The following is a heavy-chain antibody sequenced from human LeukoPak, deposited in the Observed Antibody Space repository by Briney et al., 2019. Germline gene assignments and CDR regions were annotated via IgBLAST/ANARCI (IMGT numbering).Heavy chain of an antibody. CDR3: ARDRDIVAVVAATGYSYAYSMDV. J-gene: IGHJ6*02. V-gene: IGHV1-69*13. CDR2: IIPIFGTA. CDR1: GGTFSSYA. Sequence: GASVKVSCKASGGTFSSYAISWVRQAPGQGLEWMGGIIPIFGTANYAQKFQGRVTITADESTSTAYMELSSLRSEDTAVYYCARDRDIVAVVAATGYSYAYSMDVWGQGTTVTVSS. D-gene: IGHD2-15*01.